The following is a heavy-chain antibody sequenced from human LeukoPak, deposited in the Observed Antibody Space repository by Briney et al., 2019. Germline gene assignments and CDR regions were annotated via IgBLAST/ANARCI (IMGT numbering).Heavy chain of an antibody. CDR3: AKERYCSGGTCSGDFDY. CDR1: GFTFSSYA. V-gene: IGHV3-30*04. J-gene: IGHJ4*02. CDR2: ISYDGSNK. D-gene: IGHD2-15*01. Sequence: GGSLRLSCAASGFTFSSYAMHWVRQAPGKGLEWVAVISYDGSNKYYADSVKGRFTISRDNSKNTMYLQMNSLRAEDTALYYCAKERYCSGGTCSGDFDYWGQGTLVTVSS.